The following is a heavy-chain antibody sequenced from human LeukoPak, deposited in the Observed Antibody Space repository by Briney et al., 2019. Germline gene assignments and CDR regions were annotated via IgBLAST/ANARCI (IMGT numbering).Heavy chain of an antibody. V-gene: IGHV1-46*01. J-gene: IGHJ5*02. D-gene: IGHD6-13*01. CDR2: INPSGGST. Sequence: ASVKVSCKASGYTFTGYYLHWVRQAPGQGLEWMGIINPSGGSTSYAQKFQGRVTMTRDTSTSTVYMELSSLRSEDTAVYYCARDPRIAAAGRNNWFDPWGQGTLVTVSS. CDR1: GYTFTGYY. CDR3: ARDPRIAAAGRNNWFDP.